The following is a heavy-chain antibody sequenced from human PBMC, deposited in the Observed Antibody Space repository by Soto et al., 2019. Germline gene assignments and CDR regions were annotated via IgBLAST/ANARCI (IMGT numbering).Heavy chain of an antibody. CDR2: ISTYTGNT. Sequence: QVHLVQSGAEVKKPGASVKVSCKASGYTFTNYDINWVRQAPGQGLEWMGWISTYTGNTNYAQKLQGRVTMTTDTSTITAYMELSSLRSDDTAVYYCARGYYYGSGRPTPGGMDVWGQGTTVTVSS. V-gene: IGHV1-18*01. CDR1: GYTFTNYD. D-gene: IGHD3-10*01. J-gene: IGHJ6*02. CDR3: ARGYYYGSGRPTPGGMDV.